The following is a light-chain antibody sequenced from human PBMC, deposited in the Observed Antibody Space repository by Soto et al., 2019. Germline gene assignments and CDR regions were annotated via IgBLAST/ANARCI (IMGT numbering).Light chain of an antibody. CDR2: DVS. CDR1: SSDVGSYNR. CDR3: RSFTISNTYV. Sequence: QSALTQPPSVSGSPGQSVAISCSGTSSDVGSYNRVSWYQQPPGTAPKLMIFDVSNRPSGVPDRFSGSKSGNTASLTISGLQAEDEADYYCRSFTISNTYVFGSGTRSPS. V-gene: IGLV2-18*02. J-gene: IGLJ1*01.